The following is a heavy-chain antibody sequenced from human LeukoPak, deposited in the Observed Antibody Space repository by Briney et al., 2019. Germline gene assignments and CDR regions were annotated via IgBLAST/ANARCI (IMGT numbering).Heavy chain of an antibody. CDR1: GFAFTDYD. CDR2: IGTAGDT. D-gene: IGHD1-26*01. Sequence: GGSLRLSCAASGFAFTDYDMHWVRQATGGVLEWVSSIGTAGDTYYADSVKGRFAISRENANNHFYLQMNSLRAGDTAVYFCASLGDSIYWGQGTLVTASS. V-gene: IGHV3-13*01. J-gene: IGHJ4*02. CDR3: ASLGDSIY.